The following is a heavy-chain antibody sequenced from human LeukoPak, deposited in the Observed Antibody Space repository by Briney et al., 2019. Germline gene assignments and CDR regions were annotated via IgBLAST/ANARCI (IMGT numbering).Heavy chain of an antibody. D-gene: IGHD3-22*01. Sequence: SETLSLTCTVSGGSISSGGYYWSWIRQPPGKGLEWIGYIYHSGSTYYNPSLKSRVTISVDRSKNQFSLKLSSVTAEDTAVYYCARVSRYYDSSGYYGYYFDYWGQGTLVTVSS. J-gene: IGHJ4*02. V-gene: IGHV4-30-2*01. CDR3: ARVSRYYDSSGYYGYYFDY. CDR2: IYHSGST. CDR1: GGSISSGGYY.